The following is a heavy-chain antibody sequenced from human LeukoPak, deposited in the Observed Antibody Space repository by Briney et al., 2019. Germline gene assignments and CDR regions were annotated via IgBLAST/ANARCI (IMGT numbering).Heavy chain of an antibody. CDR2: ISSSGSTI. CDR3: ARDSKWLRACDY. D-gene: IGHD5-12*01. J-gene: IGHJ4*02. Sequence: GGSLRLSCAVSGFTFSSYEMNWVRQAPGKGLEWVSYISSSGSTIYYADSVKGRFTISRDNAKNSLYLQMNSLRAEDTAVYYYARDSKWLRACDYWGQGTLVTVSS. V-gene: IGHV3-48*03. CDR1: GFTFSSYE.